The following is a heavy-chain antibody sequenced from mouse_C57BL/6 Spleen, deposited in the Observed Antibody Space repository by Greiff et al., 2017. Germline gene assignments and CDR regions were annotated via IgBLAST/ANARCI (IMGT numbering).Heavy chain of an antibody. V-gene: IGHV5-17*01. CDR3: ARDYYGSSDGYFDV. J-gene: IGHJ1*03. Sequence: EVKVVESGGGLVTPGGSLKLSCAASGFTFSDYGMHWVRQAPEKGLEWVAYISSGSSTIYYADTVKGRFTISRGNAKNTRFLQMTSLRSEDTAMYYCARDYYGSSDGYFDVWGTGATVTVSS. D-gene: IGHD1-1*01. CDR2: ISSGSSTI. CDR1: GFTFSDYG.